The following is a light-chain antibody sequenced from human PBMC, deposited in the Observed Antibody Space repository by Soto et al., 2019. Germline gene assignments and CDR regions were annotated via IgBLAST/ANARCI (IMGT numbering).Light chain of an antibody. V-gene: IGLV1-40*01. CDR3: QSYDSSLSRV. CDR1: SSNIGAGYD. Sequence: QSVLTQPPSVSGAPGQRVTISCTGSSSNIGAGYDVHWYQQLPGTAPKLLIYGNSNRPSGVPDRFSGSKSGTSASLAITGLQAEDEADYYCQSYDSSLSRVFGTGIKVNVL. CDR2: GNS. J-gene: IGLJ1*01.